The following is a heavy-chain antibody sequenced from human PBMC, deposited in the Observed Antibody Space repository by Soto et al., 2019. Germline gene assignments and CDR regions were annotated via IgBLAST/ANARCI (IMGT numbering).Heavy chain of an antibody. CDR3: ARELVPAAIAGMDV. D-gene: IGHD2-2*02. CDR1: GYTFTSYG. CDR2: ISAYNGST. Sequence: ASVKVSCKASGYTFTSYGISWVRQAPGQGLEWMGWISAYNGSTNYAQKLQGRVTMTTDTSTSTAYMELRSLRSDDTAVYYCARELVPAAIAGMDVWGQGTTVTVSS. V-gene: IGHV1-18*04. J-gene: IGHJ6*02.